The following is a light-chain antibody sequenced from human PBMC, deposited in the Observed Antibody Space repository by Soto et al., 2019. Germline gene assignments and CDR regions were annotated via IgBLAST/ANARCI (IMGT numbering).Light chain of an antibody. J-gene: IGLJ3*02. CDR3: CSFVDSDTVL. CDR1: SSDIGGYNY. Sequence: QSALTQPASVSGSPGQSITISCTGTSSDIGGYNYVSWYQQHPGKVPKLMIFEVSNRPSGVSYRFSGSNSGNAASLTISGLQPEDEADYFCCSFVDSDTVLFGGGTKVTVL. CDR2: EVS. V-gene: IGLV2-14*01.